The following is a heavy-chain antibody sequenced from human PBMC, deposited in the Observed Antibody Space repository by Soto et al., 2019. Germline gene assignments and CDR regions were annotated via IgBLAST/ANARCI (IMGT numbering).Heavy chain of an antibody. Sequence: GASVKVSCKASGGTFSSYAISWVRQAPGQGLEWMGGIIPIFGTENYAQKFQGRVTNTADESTSTAYMELSGLRSEDTAVYYCAQIVLGVNGMDVWGQGTTVTVSS. CDR3: AQIVLGVNGMDV. CDR1: GGTFSSYA. J-gene: IGHJ6*02. D-gene: IGHD3-22*01. CDR2: IIPIFGTE. V-gene: IGHV1-69*13.